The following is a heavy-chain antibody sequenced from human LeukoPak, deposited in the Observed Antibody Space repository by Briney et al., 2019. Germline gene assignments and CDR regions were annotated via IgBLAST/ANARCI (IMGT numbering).Heavy chain of an antibody. D-gene: IGHD2/OR15-2a*01. CDR2: IIPIFGTA. CDR3: ARFSYAEYFQH. V-gene: IGHV1-69*06. J-gene: IGHJ1*01. CDR1: GGTFSSYA. Sequence: ASVKVSCKASGGTFSSYAIGWVRQAPGQGLEWMGGIIPIFGTANYAQKFQGRVTITADKSTSTAYMELSSLRSEDTAVYYCARFSYAEYFQHWGQGTLVTVSS.